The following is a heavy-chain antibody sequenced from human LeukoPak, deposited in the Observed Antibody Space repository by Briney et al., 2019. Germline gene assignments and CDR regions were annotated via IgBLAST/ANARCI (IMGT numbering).Heavy chain of an antibody. CDR3: ARDPVTGTTRIDAFDI. J-gene: IGHJ3*02. CDR1: GGSISSGDYY. Sequence: SETLSLTCTVSGGSISSGDYYWSWIRQPPGKGLEWIGYIYYSGSTYYNPSLKSRVTISVDTSKNQFSLKLSSVTAADTAVYYCARDPVTGTTRIDAFDIWGQGTIVTVSS. CDR2: IYYSGST. V-gene: IGHV4-30-4*08. D-gene: IGHD1-7*01.